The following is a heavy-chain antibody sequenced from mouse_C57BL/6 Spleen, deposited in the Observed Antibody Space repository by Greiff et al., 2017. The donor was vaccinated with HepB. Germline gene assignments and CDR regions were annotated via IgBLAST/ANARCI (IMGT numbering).Heavy chain of an antibody. V-gene: IGHV1-76*01. D-gene: IGHD2-2*01. CDR3: ARKGYLSLYAMDY. Sequence: VQLQQSGAELVRPGASVKLSCKASGYTFTDYYINWVKQRPGQGLEWIARIYPGSGNTYYNEKFKGKATLTAEKSSSTAYMQLSSLTSEDSAVYFCARKGYLSLYAMDYWGQGTSVTVSS. CDR2: IYPGSGNT. CDR1: GYTFTDYY. J-gene: IGHJ4*01.